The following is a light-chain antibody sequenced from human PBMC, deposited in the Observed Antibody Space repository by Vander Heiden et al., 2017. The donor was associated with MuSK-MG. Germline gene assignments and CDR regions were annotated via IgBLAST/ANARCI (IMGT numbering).Light chain of an antibody. Sequence: DIVLTQSPVSLSVSLGERATITCRSSQHLSSQSSRRLSSQSINKDYLHWYQQRPAQPPKLLIYWASTRQSGVPDRFSGGGSGTNFSLTINNLQAEDVAIYFCQQYYSSPPTFGGGTKVDI. J-gene: IGKJ4*01. CDR2: WAS. CDR1: QHLSSQSSRRLSSQSINKDY. V-gene: IGKV4-1*01. CDR3: QQYYSSPPT.